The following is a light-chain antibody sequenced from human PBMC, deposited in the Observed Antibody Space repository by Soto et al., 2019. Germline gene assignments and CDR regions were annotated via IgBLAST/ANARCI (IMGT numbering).Light chain of an antibody. V-gene: IGKV3-15*01. CDR2: GAS. J-gene: IGKJ2*01. CDR1: QSVGSN. CDR3: QQYNDWPRT. Sequence: EIVMTQSPATLSVSPGERATLSCRASQSVGSNLAWYQQKPGQAPRLLVYGASTRATGIPARFSGSGSGTEFTLTISSLQSEDFVVYYCQQYNDWPRTFGQGTKLEIK.